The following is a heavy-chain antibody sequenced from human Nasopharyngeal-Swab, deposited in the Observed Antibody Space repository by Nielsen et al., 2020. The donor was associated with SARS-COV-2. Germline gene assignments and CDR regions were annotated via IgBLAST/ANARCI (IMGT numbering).Heavy chain of an antibody. D-gene: IGHD3-22*01. CDR1: GFTFSTYW. Sequence: GGSLRLSCAASGFTFSTYWMHWVRQAPGEGLVWVSRINEDGKSISYADSLRGRFTVSRDNAKNTLYLQMDSLRAEDTAVYYCTRAGNYRHVYWGPGTLVTVSS. CDR2: INEDGKSI. J-gene: IGHJ4*02. V-gene: IGHV3-74*01. CDR3: TRAGNYRHVY.